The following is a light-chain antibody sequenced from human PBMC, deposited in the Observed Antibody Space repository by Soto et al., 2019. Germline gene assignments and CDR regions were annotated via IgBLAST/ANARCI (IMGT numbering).Light chain of an antibody. V-gene: IGKV3-20*01. CDR1: QTFISNH. Sequence: EIVLTQSPGTLSLSPGERATLSCRASQTFISNHLAWYQQKPGQAPRLLIYDTSRRATGIPDRFSGSASGTDFTLTVSSLQPEDFGTYYCQQSYRTPPTFGQGTKLEI. CDR3: QQSYRTPPT. J-gene: IGKJ2*01. CDR2: DTS.